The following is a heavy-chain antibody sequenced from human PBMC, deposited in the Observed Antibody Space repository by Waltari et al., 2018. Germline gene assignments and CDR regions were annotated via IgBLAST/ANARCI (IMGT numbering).Heavy chain of an antibody. CDR1: GGSISSSSYY. Sequence: QLQLQESGPGLVKPSETLSLTCTVSGGSISSSSYYWGWIRQPPGKGLEWIGSIYYSGSTYYNPSLKSRVTISVDTSKNQFSLKLSSVTAADTAVYYCASRYCSGGSCYGILAFDIWGQGTMVTVSS. D-gene: IGHD2-15*01. CDR2: IYYSGST. CDR3: ASRYCSGGSCYGILAFDI. J-gene: IGHJ3*02. V-gene: IGHV4-39*01.